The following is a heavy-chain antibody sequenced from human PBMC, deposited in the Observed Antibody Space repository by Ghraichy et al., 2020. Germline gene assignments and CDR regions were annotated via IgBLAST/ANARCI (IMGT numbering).Heavy chain of an antibody. CDR2: IYYSGST. J-gene: IGHJ4*02. Sequence: SETLSLTCTVSGGSISSGGYYWSWIRQHPGKGLEWIGYIYYSGSTYYNPSLKSRVTISVDTSKNQFSLKLSSVTAADTAVYYCARDNRQWLSKHYFDYWGQGTLVTVSS. CDR1: GGSISSGGYY. V-gene: IGHV4-31*03. CDR3: ARDNRQWLSKHYFDY. D-gene: IGHD3-22*01.